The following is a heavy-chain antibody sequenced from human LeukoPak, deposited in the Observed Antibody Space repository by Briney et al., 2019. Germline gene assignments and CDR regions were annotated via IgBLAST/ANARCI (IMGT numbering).Heavy chain of an antibody. CDR2: IYYSGST. J-gene: IGHJ6*02. CDR1: GGSISSSSYY. Sequence: SETLSLTCTVSGGSISSSSYYWGWIRQPPGKGLEWIGSIYYSGSTYYNPSLKSRVTISVDTSKNQFSPKLSSVTAADTAVYYCARQRGDTAMVAYYYGMDVWGQGTTVTVSS. CDR3: ARQRGDTAMVAYYYGMDV. V-gene: IGHV4-39*01. D-gene: IGHD5-18*01.